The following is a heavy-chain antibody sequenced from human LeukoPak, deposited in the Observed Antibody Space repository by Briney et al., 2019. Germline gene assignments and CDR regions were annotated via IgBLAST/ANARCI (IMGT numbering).Heavy chain of an antibody. CDR1: GFTFSSYA. J-gene: IGHJ4*02. Sequence: PGGSLRLSCAASGFTFSSYAMSWVRQAPGKGLEWVSAISGSGGSTYYADSVKGRFTISRGNSKNTLYLQMNSLRAEDTAVYHCAKEMGSSWRKTAFDYWGQGTLVTVSS. CDR2: ISGSGGST. V-gene: IGHV3-23*01. D-gene: IGHD6-13*01. CDR3: AKEMGSSWRKTAFDY.